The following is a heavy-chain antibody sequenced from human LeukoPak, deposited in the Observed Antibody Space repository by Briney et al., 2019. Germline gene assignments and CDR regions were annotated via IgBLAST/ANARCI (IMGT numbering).Heavy chain of an antibody. CDR3: AKRDLGY. Sequence: PGGSLRLSCAASGFTFSTYAMTWVRQAPGKGPEWVSTISSSGGSTYYADSVKGRFTVSRDNSKNTLFLQMNSLRAEDTAVYYCAKRDLGYWGQGTLVTVSS. J-gene: IGHJ4*02. CDR2: ISSSGGST. CDR1: GFTFSTYA. V-gene: IGHV3-23*01.